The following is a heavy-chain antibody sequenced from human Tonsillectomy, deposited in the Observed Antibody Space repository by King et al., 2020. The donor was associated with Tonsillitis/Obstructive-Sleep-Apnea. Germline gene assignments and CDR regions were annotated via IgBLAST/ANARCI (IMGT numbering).Heavy chain of an antibody. CDR3: ERGGAFSGDYGPYFDY. D-gene: IGHD4-17*01. CDR1: GGSFSVYY. V-gene: IGHV4-34*01. Sequence: VQLQQWGAGLLKPSETLSLTCAVYGGSFSVYYWSWIRQPPGKGREWIGEFNHSGSTNYKSSLKSRFTISVDTSKNQFSLKLSSLTAADTAVYYCERGGAFSGDYGPYFDYWGQGTLVTVSS. CDR2: FNHSGST. J-gene: IGHJ4*02.